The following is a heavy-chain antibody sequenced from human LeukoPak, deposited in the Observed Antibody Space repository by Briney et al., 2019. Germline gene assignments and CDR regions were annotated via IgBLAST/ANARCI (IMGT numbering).Heavy chain of an antibody. CDR1: GFTFSSYW. V-gene: IGHV3-74*01. CDR3: ARVQGRLGWFDP. D-gene: IGHD7-27*01. J-gene: IGHJ5*02. CDR2: INSDGSST. Sequence: GGSLRLSCAASGFTFSSYWMHWVRQAPGKGLVWVSRINSDGSSTSYADSVKGRFTISRDSAKNTLYLQMNSLRAEDTAVYYCARVQGRLGWFDPWGQGTLVTVSS.